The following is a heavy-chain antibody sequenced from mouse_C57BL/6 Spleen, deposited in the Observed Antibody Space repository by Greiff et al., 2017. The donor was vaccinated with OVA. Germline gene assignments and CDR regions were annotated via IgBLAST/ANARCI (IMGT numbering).Heavy chain of an antibody. J-gene: IGHJ1*03. CDR1: GFNIKNTY. Sequence: EVQLQQSVAELVRPGASVKLSCTASGFNIKNTYMHWVKQRPEQGLEWIGRIDPANGNTKYAPKFQGKATITADTSSNTAYLQLSSLTSEDTAIYYCARIGLTTTVVATRYFDVWGTGTTVTVSS. V-gene: IGHV14-3*01. CDR3: ARIGLTTTVVATRYFDV. D-gene: IGHD1-1*01. CDR2: IDPANGNT.